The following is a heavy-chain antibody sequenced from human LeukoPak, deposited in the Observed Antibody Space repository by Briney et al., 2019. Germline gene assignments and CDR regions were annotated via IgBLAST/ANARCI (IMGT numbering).Heavy chain of an antibody. Sequence: AGSLRLSCAASGITFSSHAMNWLRQAPGKELQWVSSISGSGGSTNYADSVQGRFTISRDNSMDTLYLQMNSLRPEDAAVYYCAKDQYLSGRGWETYLISNWGRGTLVTVSS. V-gene: IGHV3-23*01. CDR2: ISGSGGST. CDR3: AKDQYLSGRGWETYLISN. J-gene: IGHJ4*02. CDR1: GITFSSHA. D-gene: IGHD1-26*01.